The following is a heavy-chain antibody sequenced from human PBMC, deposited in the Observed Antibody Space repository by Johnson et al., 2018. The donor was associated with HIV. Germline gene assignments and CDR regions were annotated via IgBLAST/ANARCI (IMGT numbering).Heavy chain of an antibody. CDR3: AREGGDAFDI. CDR1: GFTFSSYA. CDR2: IYSGGST. V-gene: IGHV3-66*02. J-gene: IGHJ3*02. D-gene: IGHD1-26*01. Sequence: EVQLVESGGGLVQPGRSLRLSCAASGFTFSSYAMHWVRQAPGKGLEWVSVIYSGGSTYYADSVKGRFTISRDNSKNTLYLQMNSLRAEDTAVYYCAREGGDAFDIWGQGTMVTVSS.